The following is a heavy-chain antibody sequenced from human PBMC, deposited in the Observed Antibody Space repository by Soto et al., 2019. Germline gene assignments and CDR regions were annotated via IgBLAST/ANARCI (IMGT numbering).Heavy chain of an antibody. J-gene: IGHJ5*02. V-gene: IGHV1-69*05. CDR1: GGTFSSYA. CDR3: ARGVGSGTYYNQYNWFDP. D-gene: IGHD3-10*01. CDR2: IIPIFGTA. Sequence: ASVKVSCEASGGTFSSYAISWVRQAPGQGLEWMGGIIPIFGTANYAQKLQGRVTMTTDTSTSTAYMELRSLRSDDTAVYYCARGVGSGTYYNQYNWFDPWGQGTLVTVSS.